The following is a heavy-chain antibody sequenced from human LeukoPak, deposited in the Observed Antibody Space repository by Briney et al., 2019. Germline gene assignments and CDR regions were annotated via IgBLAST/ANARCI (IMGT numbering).Heavy chain of an antibody. CDR3: ASSPPAAAGSWNDY. V-gene: IGHV3-7*01. CDR2: IKQDGSEK. D-gene: IGHD6-13*01. Sequence: GGSLRPSCAASGFTFSSYWMSWVRQAPGKGLEWVANIKQDGSEKYYVDSVKGRFTISRDNAKNSLYLQMNSLRVEDTAVYYCASSPPAAAGSWNDYWGQGTLVSVSS. J-gene: IGHJ4*02. CDR1: GFTFSSYW.